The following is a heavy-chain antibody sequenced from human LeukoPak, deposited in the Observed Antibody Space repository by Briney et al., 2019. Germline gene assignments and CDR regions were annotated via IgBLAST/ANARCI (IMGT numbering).Heavy chain of an antibody. CDR2: ISSSSSSI. CDR3: ARAKGGEGVHAFDI. CDR1: GFTFRSYN. Sequence: GGSLRLSCAASGFTFRSYNFHWVRQAPGKGLEWVSFISSSSSSIYYADSVQGRFSISRDNAKNSLYLQMNSLRAEDTAVYYCARAKGGEGVHAFDIWGQGTMVTVSS. V-gene: IGHV3-21*01. D-gene: IGHD3-10*01. J-gene: IGHJ3*02.